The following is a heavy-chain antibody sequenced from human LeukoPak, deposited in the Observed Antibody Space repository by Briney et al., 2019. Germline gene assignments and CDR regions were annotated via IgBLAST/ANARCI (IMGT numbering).Heavy chain of an antibody. V-gene: IGHV3-30-3*01. CDR3: ARDRGWYYGMDV. CDR1: GFTFSSYA. CDR2: ISYDGSNK. D-gene: IGHD1-26*01. J-gene: IGHJ6*02. Sequence: GRSLRLSCAASGFTFSSYAMHWVRQAPGKGLEWVAVISYDGSNKYYADSVKGRFTISRDNSKNTLYLQMNSLRAEDTAVYYCARDRGWYYGMDVWGQGTTVTVSS.